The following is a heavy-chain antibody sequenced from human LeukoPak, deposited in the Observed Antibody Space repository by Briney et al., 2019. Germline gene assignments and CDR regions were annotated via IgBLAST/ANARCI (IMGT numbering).Heavy chain of an antibody. Sequence: GRSLRLSCAASGFTFSSYGMHWVRQAPGKGLEWVAVISYDGSNKYYADSVKGRFTISRDNSKNTLYLQMNSLRAEDTAVYYCAKGSWYSSGWHGEGWFDPWGQGTQVTVSS. CDR1: GFTFSSYG. J-gene: IGHJ5*02. CDR2: ISYDGSNK. D-gene: IGHD6-19*01. V-gene: IGHV3-30*18. CDR3: AKGSWYSSGWHGEGWFDP.